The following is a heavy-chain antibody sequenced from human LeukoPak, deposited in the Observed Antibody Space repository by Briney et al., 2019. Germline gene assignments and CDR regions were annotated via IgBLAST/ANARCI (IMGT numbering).Heavy chain of an antibody. CDR3: ARTLRYYDFWSGPRGWFDP. Sequence: EASVKVSCKASGYTFTSYDINWVRQATGQGLERMGWMNPNSGNTGYAQKFQGRVTITRNTSISTAYMELSSLRSEDTAVYYCARTLRYYDFWSGPRGWFDPWGQGTLVTVSS. CDR2: MNPNSGNT. V-gene: IGHV1-8*03. J-gene: IGHJ5*02. CDR1: GYTFTSYD. D-gene: IGHD3-3*01.